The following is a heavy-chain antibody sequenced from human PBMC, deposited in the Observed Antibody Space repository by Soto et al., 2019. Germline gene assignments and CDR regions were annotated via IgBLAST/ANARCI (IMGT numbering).Heavy chain of an antibody. Sequence: ASVKVSCKXSGYTFSSYGISWVRQAPGQGLEWMGWISVHNGDTNYAQKFQGRVTMTTDKSTSTAFMELRSLRSDDTALYYCTVGVRCYGSDALDMWGQGTMVTVSS. CDR1: GYTFSSYG. CDR3: TVGVRCYGSDALDM. V-gene: IGHV1-18*01. J-gene: IGHJ3*02. CDR2: ISVHNGDT. D-gene: IGHD3-10*02.